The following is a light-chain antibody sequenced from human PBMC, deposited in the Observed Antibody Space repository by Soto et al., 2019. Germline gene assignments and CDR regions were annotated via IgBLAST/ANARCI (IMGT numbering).Light chain of an antibody. CDR3: SSYTSSSTYV. CDR2: EVS. V-gene: IGLV2-14*01. CDR1: SSDVGGYDY. Sequence: QSALTQPASVSGSPGQSITISCTGTSSDVGGYDYVSWYQQHPGKAPKLMIYEVSNRPSGVSNRFSGSKSGNTASLTISGLQDDDEDDYYCSSYTSSSTYVFGTGTKLTVL. J-gene: IGLJ1*01.